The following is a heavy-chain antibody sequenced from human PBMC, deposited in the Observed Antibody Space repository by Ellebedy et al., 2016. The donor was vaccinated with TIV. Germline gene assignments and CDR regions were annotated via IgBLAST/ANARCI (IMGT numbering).Heavy chain of an antibody. J-gene: IGHJ6*02. CDR3: ARFYASYGMDV. V-gene: IGHV3-66*01. CDR2: LYGDDRA. CDR1: GSSVNTGY. Sequence: GGSLRLSCAVSGSSVNTGYMSWVRQAPGKGPEWVSILYGDDRAFYADAVEGRFTISRDNSKNTLYVQMNSLSAEDTALYYCARFYASYGMDVWGQGTTVTVSS. D-gene: IGHD2/OR15-2a*01.